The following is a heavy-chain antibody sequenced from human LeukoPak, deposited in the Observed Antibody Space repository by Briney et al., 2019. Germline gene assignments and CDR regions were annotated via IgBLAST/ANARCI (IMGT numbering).Heavy chain of an antibody. V-gene: IGHV4-34*01. Sequence: PSETLSLTCAVYVGSFSGYYWSWIRQPPGKGLKWIGEINHSGGTNYNPSLKSRVTISVDTSKNQFSLKLSSVTAADTAVYYCARFQGQYDFWSGYYHPYFDYWGQGTLVTLSS. CDR1: VGSFSGYY. CDR3: ARFQGQYDFWSGYYHPYFDY. J-gene: IGHJ4*02. D-gene: IGHD3-3*01. CDR2: INHSGGT.